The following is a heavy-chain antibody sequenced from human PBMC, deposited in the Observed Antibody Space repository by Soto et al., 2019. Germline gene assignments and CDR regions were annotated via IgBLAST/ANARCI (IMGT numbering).Heavy chain of an antibody. J-gene: IGHJ5*02. CDR1: GYTFTGYY. Sequence: ASVKVSCKASGYTFTGYYIHWVRQAPGQGLEWMGWIDPNSGGTNYAQKFQVWVTMTRDTSISTAYLELSRLRSEDTAVYYGASEPRWCGELLNPGWFDPWGQGTLLTVSS. CDR2: IDPNSGGT. D-gene: IGHD3-10*01. CDR3: ASEPRWCGELLNPGWFDP. V-gene: IGHV1-2*04.